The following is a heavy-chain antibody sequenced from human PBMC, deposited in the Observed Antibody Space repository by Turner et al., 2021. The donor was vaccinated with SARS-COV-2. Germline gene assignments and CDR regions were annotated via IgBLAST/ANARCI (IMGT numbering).Heavy chain of an antibody. CDR3: ARGIKGVLMSGSYYYYGMDV. D-gene: IGHD1-26*01. CDR2: INHSGSI. V-gene: IGHV4-34*01. CDR1: GGSFSGYY. J-gene: IGHJ6*02. Sequence: QVQLQQWGAGLLKPSETLSLTCAVYGGSFSGYYWSWIRQPPGKGLEWIGEINHSGSINYNPSLKSRVTISVDTSKNQFSLKLSSVTAADTAVYYCARGIKGVLMSGSYYYYGMDVWGQGTTVTVSS.